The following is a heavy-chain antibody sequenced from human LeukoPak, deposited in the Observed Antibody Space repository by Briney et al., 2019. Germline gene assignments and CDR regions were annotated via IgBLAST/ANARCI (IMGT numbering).Heavy chain of an antibody. D-gene: IGHD7-27*01. CDR3: ASSGY. CDR1: GGSISSGSYY. CDR2: VYTGGST. V-gene: IGHV4-61*02. Sequence: SQTLSLTCTVSGGSISSGSYYWSWIRQPAGKGLEWIGRVYTGGSTNYNPSLKSRVTISVDTSKNQFSLKLSSVTAADAAVYYCASSGYSGQGTLVTVSS. J-gene: IGHJ4*02.